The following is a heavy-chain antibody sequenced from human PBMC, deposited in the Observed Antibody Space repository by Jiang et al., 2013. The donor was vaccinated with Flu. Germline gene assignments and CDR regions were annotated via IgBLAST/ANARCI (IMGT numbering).Heavy chain of an antibody. CDR3: AKEWYYDSSGFYYAHFDS. CDR1: GFTFSSYA. V-gene: IGHV3-23*01. J-gene: IGHJ4*02. CDR2: ISGSGGST. D-gene: IGHD3-22*01. Sequence: VQLLESGGGLVQPGGSLRLSCAASGFTFSSYAMSWVRQAPGKGLEWVSAISGSGGSTAYTDSVKGRFTISRDNSKNTLFLQMNSLRAEDTAVYYCAKEWYYDSSGFYYAHFDSWGQGTLVTVSS.